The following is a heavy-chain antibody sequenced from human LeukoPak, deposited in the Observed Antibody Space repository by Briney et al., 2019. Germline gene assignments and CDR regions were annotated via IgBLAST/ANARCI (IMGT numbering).Heavy chain of an antibody. J-gene: IGHJ4*02. Sequence: PSETLSLTCTVSGGPISTYYWSWIRQPPGKELEWIGYNSYSGSTNYTPSLKSRVTISVDTSKNQFSLKLSSVTAADTAVYYCARERYYDSSGYFYYWGQGTLVTVSS. V-gene: IGHV4-59*01. CDR1: GGPISTYY. CDR3: ARERYYDSSGYFYY. D-gene: IGHD3-22*01. CDR2: NSYSGST.